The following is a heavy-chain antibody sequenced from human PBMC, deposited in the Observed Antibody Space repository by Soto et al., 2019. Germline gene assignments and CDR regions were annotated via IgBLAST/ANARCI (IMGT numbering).Heavy chain of an antibody. CDR1: GFTFSHYA. V-gene: IGHV3-23*01. J-gene: IGHJ3*01. D-gene: IGHD3-16*01. CDR2: IFGSGAPT. CDR3: TRAASSWGFAFDL. Sequence: EVQLLESGGGLVQPGGSLRLSCAASGFTFSHYAMSWVRQAPGKGLQWVSTIFGSGAPTHYADSVKGRFAISRDNSNNMLCLEMNSVKDEDTAVYYCTRAASSWGFAFDLWGQGTRVAVSS.